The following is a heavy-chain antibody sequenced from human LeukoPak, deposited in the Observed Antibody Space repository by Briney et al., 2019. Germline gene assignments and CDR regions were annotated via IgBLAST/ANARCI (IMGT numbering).Heavy chain of an antibody. CDR2: ISGSGGST. J-gene: IGHJ4*02. Sequence: PGGSLRLSCAASGFTFSSYAMSWVRQAPGKGLEWVSAISGSGGSTYYADSVKGRFTIAKDNSKNTLYLQMNSLRADDTAVYYCAKEPQHGSWYFDYWGQGTLVTVSS. D-gene: IGHD2-2*01. V-gene: IGHV3-23*01. CDR3: AKEPQHGSWYFDY. CDR1: GFTFSSYA.